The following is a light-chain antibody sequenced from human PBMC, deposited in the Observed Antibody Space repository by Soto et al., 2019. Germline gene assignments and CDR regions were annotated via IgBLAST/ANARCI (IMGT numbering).Light chain of an antibody. CDR3: QQYAGSPRT. J-gene: IGKJ1*01. Sequence: EIVLTQSPGTLSLSPGERGTLSCRASQNFGTLYLAWFQQKSGQAPRLLIYSASRRATGIPDRFTGSGSGTDFTLTINRVEPEDFAVNFCQQYAGSPRTFGQGTKVEIK. CDR2: SAS. V-gene: IGKV3-20*01. CDR1: QNFGTLY.